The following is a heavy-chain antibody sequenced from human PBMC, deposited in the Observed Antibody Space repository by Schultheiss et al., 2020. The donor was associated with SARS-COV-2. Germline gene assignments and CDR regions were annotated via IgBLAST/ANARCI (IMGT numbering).Heavy chain of an antibody. CDR3: AKDVAVTHPYYYYYYGMDV. D-gene: IGHD4-17*01. CDR1: GFKFDVYA. CDR2: ISWDSATT. V-gene: IGHV3-9*01. Sequence: GGSLRLSCAVSGFKFDVYAMHWVRQAPGKGLEWVSGISWDSATTGYADSVKGRFTISRDNAKNSLYLQMNSLRSEDTAFYYCAKDVAVTHPYYYYYYGMDVWGQGTTVTVSS. J-gene: IGHJ6*02.